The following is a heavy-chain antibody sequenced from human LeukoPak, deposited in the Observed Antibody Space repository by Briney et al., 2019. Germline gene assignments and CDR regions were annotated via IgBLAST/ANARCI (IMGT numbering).Heavy chain of an antibody. J-gene: IGHJ5*02. Sequence: GGSLRLSCAASGFTFSSYNMNWVRQAPGKGLEWVSSISSSSSYIYYADSVKGRFTISRDNAKNSLYLQMNSLRAEDTAVYYCARVLPGDLEFWSGYYTQVSWFDPWGQGTLVTVSS. CDR3: ARVLPGDLEFWSGYYTQVSWFDP. V-gene: IGHV3-21*01. CDR2: ISSSSSYI. CDR1: GFTFSSYN. D-gene: IGHD3-3*01.